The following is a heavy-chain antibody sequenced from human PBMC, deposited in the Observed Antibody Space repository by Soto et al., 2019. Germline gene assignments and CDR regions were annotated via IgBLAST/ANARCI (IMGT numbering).Heavy chain of an antibody. V-gene: IGHV4-39*01. CDR1: DDSINSDKYY. J-gene: IGHJ4*02. D-gene: IGHD3-9*01. CDR3: ARLEGLATISYYFEC. CDR2: IYYRGNA. Sequence: PSETLSLTCSVSDDSINSDKYYWGWIRQPPGKGLEWIGSIYYRGNAYYNPSLQTRVTISLDKSRSQFSLKLNSVTAADSAVYFCARLEGLATISYYFECWGPGALVTVSS.